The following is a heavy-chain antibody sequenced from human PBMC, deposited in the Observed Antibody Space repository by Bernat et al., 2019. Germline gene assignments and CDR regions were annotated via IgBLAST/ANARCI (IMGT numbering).Heavy chain of an antibody. Sequence: QVQLVESGGGVVQPGRSLRLSCAAFGFTFSSYAMHWVRQAPGKGLEWVAVISYDGSNKYYADSVKGRFTISRDNSKNTLYLQMNSLRAEDTAVYYCARDRCSSTSCYIDYWGQGTLVTVSS. CDR3: ARDRCSSTSCYIDY. CDR2: ISYDGSNK. D-gene: IGHD2-2*02. J-gene: IGHJ4*02. CDR1: GFTFSSYA. V-gene: IGHV3-30*01.